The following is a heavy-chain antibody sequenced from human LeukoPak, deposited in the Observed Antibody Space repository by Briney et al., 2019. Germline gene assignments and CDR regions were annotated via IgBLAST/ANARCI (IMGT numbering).Heavy chain of an antibody. CDR1: GGSISSSSYY. J-gene: IGHJ4*02. Sequence: SETLSLTCTVSGGSISSSSYYWGWIRQPPGKGLEWIGSIYYSGSTYYNPSLKSRVTISVDTSKNQFSLKLSSVTAADTAVYYCARTYPPPAKYSSSWYPAFDYWGQGTLVTVSS. D-gene: IGHD6-13*01. V-gene: IGHV4-39*01. CDR2: IYYSGST. CDR3: ARTYPPPAKYSSSWYPAFDY.